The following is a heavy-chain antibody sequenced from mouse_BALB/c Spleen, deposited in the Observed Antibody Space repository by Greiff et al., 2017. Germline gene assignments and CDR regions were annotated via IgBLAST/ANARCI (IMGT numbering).Heavy chain of an antibody. Sequence: EVKLVESGGGLVKPGGSLKLSCAASGFTFSDYYMYWVRQTPEKRLEWVATISDGGSYTYYPDSVKGRFTISRDNAKNNLYLQMSSLKSEDTAMYYCARDLWTARATSADYYAMDYWGQGTSVTVSS. D-gene: IGHD3-2*01. V-gene: IGHV5-4*02. CDR1: GFTFSDYY. CDR3: ARDLWTARATSADYYAMDY. CDR2: ISDGGSYT. J-gene: IGHJ4*01.